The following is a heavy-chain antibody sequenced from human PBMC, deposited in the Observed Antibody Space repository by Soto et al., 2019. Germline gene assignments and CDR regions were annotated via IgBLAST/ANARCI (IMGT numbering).Heavy chain of an antibody. Sequence: EVQLVESGGGLVKPGGSLRLSCAASGFTFSNAWMSWVRQAPGKGLEWVGRIKSKTDGGTTDYAAPVKGRFTISRDDSKNTLYLQMNSLKTEDTAVYYCTTVGGSGRYYYTMDVWGKGTTVTVSS. V-gene: IGHV3-15*01. D-gene: IGHD1-26*01. CDR1: GFTFSNAW. J-gene: IGHJ6*03. CDR3: TTVGGSGRYYYTMDV. CDR2: IKSKTDGGTT.